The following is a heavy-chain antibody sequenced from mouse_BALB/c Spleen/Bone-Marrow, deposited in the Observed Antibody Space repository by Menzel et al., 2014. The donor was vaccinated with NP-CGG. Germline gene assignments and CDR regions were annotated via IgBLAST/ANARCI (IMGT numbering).Heavy chain of an antibody. Sequence: VQLKEPGAELVKPGASVKLSCTASGFNIKDTYMHWVKQRPEQGLEWIGRIDPANGNTKYDPKFQGKATITADTSSNTAYLQLSSLTSEDTAVYYCARYYYGYYLDYWGQGTTLTVSS. CDR2: IDPANGNT. V-gene: IGHV14-3*02. CDR1: GFNIKDTY. J-gene: IGHJ2*01. CDR3: ARYYYGYYLDY. D-gene: IGHD1-2*01.